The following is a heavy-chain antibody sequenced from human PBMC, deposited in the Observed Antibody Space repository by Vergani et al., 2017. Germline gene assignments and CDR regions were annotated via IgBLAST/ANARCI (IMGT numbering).Heavy chain of an antibody. Sequence: EVQLVESGGGLVKPGRSLRLSCTASGFTFGDYAMSWFRQAPGKGLEWVGFIRSKAYGGTTEYAASVKGRFTISRDDSKSIAYLQMNSLKTEDTAVYYCTRFPVRRYSSSWQTAFDIWGQGTMVTVSS. V-gene: IGHV3-49*05. J-gene: IGHJ3*02. CDR1: GFTFGDYA. CDR2: IRSKAYGGTT. D-gene: IGHD6-13*01. CDR3: TRFPVRRYSSSWQTAFDI.